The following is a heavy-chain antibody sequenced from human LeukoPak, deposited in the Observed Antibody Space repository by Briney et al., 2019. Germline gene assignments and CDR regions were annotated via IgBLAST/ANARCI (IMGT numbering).Heavy chain of an antibody. D-gene: IGHD6-6*01. CDR3: ARSCSSSLGASCFDY. J-gene: IGHJ4*02. CDR1: GGAISRYC. Sequence: HPETPSLTCTVSGGAISRYCTNGIRQPPGKGLEWIGYIYYSGSTSYNPSLNSRVTISVDTSKNQFSLKLSSVTAADTAVYYCARSCSSSLGASCFDYWGQGVPIMVSS. CDR2: IYYSGST. V-gene: IGHV4-59*08.